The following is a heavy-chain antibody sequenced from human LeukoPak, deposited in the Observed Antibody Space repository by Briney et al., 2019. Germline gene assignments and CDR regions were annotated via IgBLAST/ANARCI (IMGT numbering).Heavy chain of an antibody. J-gene: IGHJ6*02. V-gene: IGHV1-3*02. CDR3: ARGYYYGMDV. CDR1: GYTFTNYA. Sequence: GASVKVSCKASGYTFTNYALYWVRHAPGQRLEWMGWSDAGNGDTKYSQEFQGRVTITRDTSASTAYMELSSLKCEDTAVYYCARGYYYGMDVWGQGTTVSVPS. CDR2: SDAGNGDT.